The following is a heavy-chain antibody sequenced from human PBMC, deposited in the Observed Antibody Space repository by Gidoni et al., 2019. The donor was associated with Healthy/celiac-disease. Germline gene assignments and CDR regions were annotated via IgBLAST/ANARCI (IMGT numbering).Heavy chain of an antibody. J-gene: IGHJ4*02. CDR2: INHSVST. V-gene: IGHV4-34*01. Sequence: QVQLQQWGAGLLKPSENLSLTCAVYGRSFSGYYWSWIRQPPGKGLEWIVAINHSVSTNYNPSLKSRVTISVDTSKNQFSLKLSSVTAADTAVYYCARGPSRNIVVVPAAIDFDYWGQGTLVTVSS. CDR1: GRSFSGYY. CDR3: ARGPSRNIVVVPAAIDFDY. D-gene: IGHD2-2*01.